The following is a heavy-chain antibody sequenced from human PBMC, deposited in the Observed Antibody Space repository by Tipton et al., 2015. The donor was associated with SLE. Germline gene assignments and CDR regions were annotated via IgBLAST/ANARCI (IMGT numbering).Heavy chain of an antibody. J-gene: IGHJ4*02. CDR2: IWYDGSNK. CDR3: ARELNWGFYFDY. D-gene: IGHD7-27*01. CDR1: GFTFSSYA. Sequence: SLRLSCAASGFTFSSYAMHWVRQAPGKGLEWVAVIWYDGSNKYYADSVKGRFTISRDSSKNTLYLQMNSLRAEDTAVYYCARELNWGFYFDYWGQGTLVTVSS. V-gene: IGHV3-33*08.